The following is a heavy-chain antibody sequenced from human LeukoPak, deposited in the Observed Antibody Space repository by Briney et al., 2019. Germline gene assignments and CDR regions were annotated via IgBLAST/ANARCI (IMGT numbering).Heavy chain of an antibody. D-gene: IGHD2/OR15-2a*01. Sequence: PSETLSLTCSVSGVSIISGSYYWGWIRQPPGMGLEWIGIIYHNGNTNYNPSLKSRVTISADTSRNQFSLRMDSVTAADTAVYYCVRLWDSTGLYFYYYMDVWGEGTTVTVSS. CDR2: IYHNGNT. V-gene: IGHV4-39*01. CDR1: GVSIISGSYY. CDR3: VRLWDSTGLYFYYYMDV. J-gene: IGHJ6*03.